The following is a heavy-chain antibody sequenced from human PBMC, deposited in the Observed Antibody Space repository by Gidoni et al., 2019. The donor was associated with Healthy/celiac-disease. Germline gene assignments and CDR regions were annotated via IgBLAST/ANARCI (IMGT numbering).Heavy chain of an antibody. CDR2: ISASNGNT. V-gene: IGHV1-18*04. Sequence: HVQLVQSGAEVKKPGASVKVSCKASGYTFTSYGLSWVRQAPGHGLEWMGWISASNGNTNNAQKLQGRVTMTTDTYTSTAYMERRSLRSDDTAVYYCARDIGDSYGLISGLEPFDYWGQGTLVTVSS. D-gene: IGHD5-18*01. CDR3: ARDIGDSYGLISGLEPFDY. CDR1: GYTFTSYG. J-gene: IGHJ4*02.